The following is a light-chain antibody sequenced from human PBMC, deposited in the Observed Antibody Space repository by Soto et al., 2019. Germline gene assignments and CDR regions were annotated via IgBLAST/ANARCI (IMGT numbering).Light chain of an antibody. CDR2: DDS. J-gene: IGLJ1*01. CDR1: NIGSGS. CDR3: QVWDSSTDQPV. Sequence: SYALTQPPSVSVAPGQTARITCDGNNIGSGSVHWYQQKPGQAPVLVVYDDSDRPSGIPERFSGSSSGNTATLTITRVEAGDEADFYCQVWDSSTDQPVFGTGTKLTVL. V-gene: IGLV3-21*02.